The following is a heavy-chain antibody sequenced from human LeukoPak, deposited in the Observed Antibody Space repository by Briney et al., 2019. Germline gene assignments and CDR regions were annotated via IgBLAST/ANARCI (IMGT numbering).Heavy chain of an antibody. V-gene: IGHV5-51*01. Sequence: GESLKISCKGSGYKFTIYWIGWVRQMPGKGLEWMGIIYPADSDTRYSPSFQGQVTISVDKSINTAYLQWSSLRASDTAMYYCARHGLGGTPWGLRNYWGQGTLVTVSS. CDR3: ARHGLGGTPWGLRNY. CDR2: IYPADSDT. D-gene: IGHD1-26*01. J-gene: IGHJ4*02. CDR1: GYKFTIYW.